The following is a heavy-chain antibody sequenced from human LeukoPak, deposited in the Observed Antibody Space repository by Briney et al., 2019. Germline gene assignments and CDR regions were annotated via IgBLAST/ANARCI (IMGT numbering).Heavy chain of an antibody. Sequence: ASVKVPCKASGGTFSSYAISWVRQAPGQGLEWMGRIIPILGIANYAQKFQGRVTITADKSTSTAYMELSSLRSEDTAVYYCASGSRGLDYWGQGTLVTVSS. V-gene: IGHV1-69*04. CDR1: GGTFSSYA. CDR3: ASGSRGLDY. J-gene: IGHJ4*02. CDR2: IIPILGIA. D-gene: IGHD5-12*01.